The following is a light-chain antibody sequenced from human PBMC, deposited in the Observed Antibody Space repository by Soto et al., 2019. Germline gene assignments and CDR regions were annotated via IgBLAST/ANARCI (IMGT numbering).Light chain of an antibody. CDR2: SAS. Sequence: DIQMTQSPSSLSASVGDRVTITCRASKTISTYLNWYQQKQGKAPKLLIYSASSLQSGVPSRFSGSGSGTYFTLTISSLQPEDFAIYYCQPSHGILYTFGQGTKLEIK. CDR1: KTISTY. V-gene: IGKV1-39*01. CDR3: QPSHGILYT. J-gene: IGKJ2*01.